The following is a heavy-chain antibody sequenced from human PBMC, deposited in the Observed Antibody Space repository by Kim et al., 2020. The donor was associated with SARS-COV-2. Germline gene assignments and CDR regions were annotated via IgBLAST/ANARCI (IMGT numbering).Heavy chain of an antibody. V-gene: IGHV1-18*04. Sequence: ASVKVSCKASGYTFTSYGISWVRQAPGQGLEWMGWISAYNGNTNYAQKLQGRVTMTTDTSTSTAYMELRSLRSDDTAVYYCARDGAPPVRLTKWELRVDAFDIWGQGTMVTVSS. CDR1: GYTFTSYG. J-gene: IGHJ3*02. D-gene: IGHD1-26*01. CDR3: ARDGAPPVRLTKWELRVDAFDI. CDR2: ISAYNGNT.